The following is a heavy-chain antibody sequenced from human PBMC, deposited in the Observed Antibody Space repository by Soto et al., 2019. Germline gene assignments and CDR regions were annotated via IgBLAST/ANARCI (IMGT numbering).Heavy chain of an antibody. V-gene: IGHV5-10-1*01. CDR3: ARLRFLEWSPYYYYGMDV. J-gene: IGHJ6*02. D-gene: IGHD3-3*01. CDR1: GYSFTSYW. Sequence: GESLKISCNGSGYSFTSYWISWVRQMPGKGLEWMGRIDPSDSYTNYSPSFQGHVTISADKSISTAYLQWSSLKASDTAMYYCARLRFLEWSPYYYYGMDVWGQGTTVTVSS. CDR2: IDPSDSYT.